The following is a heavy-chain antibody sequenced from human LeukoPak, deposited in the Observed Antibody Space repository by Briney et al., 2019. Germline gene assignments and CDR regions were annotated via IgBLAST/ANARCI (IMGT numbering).Heavy chain of an antibody. CDR3: ARDGSPIKAVTEDYYYYGMDV. Sequence: GRSLRLSCAASGFTFSSYGMHWVRQAPGKGLEWVAVIWYDGSNKYYADSVKGRFTVSRDNSKNTLYLQMNSLRAEDTAVYYCARDGSPIKAVTEDYYYYGMDVWGQGTTVTVSS. J-gene: IGHJ6*02. D-gene: IGHD1-14*01. CDR1: GFTFSSYG. V-gene: IGHV3-33*01. CDR2: IWYDGSNK.